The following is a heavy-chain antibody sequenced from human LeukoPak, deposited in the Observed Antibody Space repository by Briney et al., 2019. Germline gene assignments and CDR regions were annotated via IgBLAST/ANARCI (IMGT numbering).Heavy chain of an antibody. V-gene: IGHV3-15*01. D-gene: IGHD6-13*01. CDR1: GLTFSNAW. CDR2: IKRKSDGGTT. Sequence: GGSLRLSCAASGLTFSNAWMSWVRQAPGKGLEWVGRIKRKSDGGTTDYAAPVKGRFTISRDAKNTLYLQMNSLRAEDTAIYYCARDSSSSSWYNWFDPWGQGTLVTVSS. CDR3: ARDSSSSSWYNWFDP. J-gene: IGHJ5*02.